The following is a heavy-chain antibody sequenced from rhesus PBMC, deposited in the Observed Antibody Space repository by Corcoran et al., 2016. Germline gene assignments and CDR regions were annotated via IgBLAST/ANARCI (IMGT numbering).Heavy chain of an antibody. J-gene: IGHJ4*01. V-gene: IGHV2-95*01. CDR2: IYWNDSK. D-gene: IGHD5-24*01. Sequence: QVTLKESGPALVKPTQTLTLTCTFSGFSISTTGTGVGWIRQPPGKALEWLASIYWNDSKYYSTSLKSRLTLSKDTSKNQVVLTMTNMEPVDTATYYCAREKWVQFDFDYWGQGVLVTVSS. CDR3: AREKWVQFDFDY. CDR1: GFSISTTGTG.